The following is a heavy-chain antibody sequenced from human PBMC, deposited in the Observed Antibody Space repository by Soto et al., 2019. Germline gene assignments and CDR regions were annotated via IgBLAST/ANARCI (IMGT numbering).Heavy chain of an antibody. V-gene: IGHV3-21*01. CDR1: GFTFSSYS. J-gene: IGHJ6*02. CDR3: ARQTRRDYYYGMDV. CDR2: ISSSSYI. Sequence: LRLSCAASGFTFSSYSMNWVRHAPGKGLELVSSISSSSYIYYADSVKGRFTISRDNAKNSLYLQMNSLRAEDTAVYYCARQTRRDYYYGMDVWGQGTTVTVSS.